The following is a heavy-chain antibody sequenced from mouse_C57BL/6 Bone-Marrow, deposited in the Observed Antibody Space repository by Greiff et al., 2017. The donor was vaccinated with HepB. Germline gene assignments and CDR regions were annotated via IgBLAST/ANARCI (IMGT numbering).Heavy chain of an antibody. CDR1: GFSLTSYA. Sequence: QVTLKEPGPGLVAPSQSLSITCTASGFSLTSYAISWVRQPPGKGLEWLGVIWTGGGTNYNSALKSRLTISKDNSKSQVFLKRNSLQTDDTARYYCARTGSSSNWYFDVWGTGTTVTVSS. CDR2: IWTGGGT. J-gene: IGHJ1*03. CDR3: ARTGSSSNWYFDV. V-gene: IGHV2-9-1*01. D-gene: IGHD1-1*01.